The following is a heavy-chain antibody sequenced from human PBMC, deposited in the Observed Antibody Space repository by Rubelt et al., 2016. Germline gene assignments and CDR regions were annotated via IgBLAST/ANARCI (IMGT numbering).Heavy chain of an antibody. D-gene: IGHD2-8*01. CDR1: GGSFSGYY. CDR2: LNHSGST. J-gene: IGHJ4*02. V-gene: IGHV4-34*01. Sequence: QVQLQQWGAGLLKPSETLSLTCAVYGGSFSGYYWSWIRQPPGKGLEWIGELNHSGSTNYNQSLKSRVPLAVETSKNQCSLKLSVGTAAETAVYYCARGRLRWSFDYWGQGTLVTVSS. CDR3: ARGRLRWSFDY.